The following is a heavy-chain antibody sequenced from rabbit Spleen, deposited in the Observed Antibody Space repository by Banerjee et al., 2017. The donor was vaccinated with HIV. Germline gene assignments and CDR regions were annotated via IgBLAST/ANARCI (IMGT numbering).Heavy chain of an antibody. V-gene: IGHV1S40*01. CDR3: ARDDSNAYAYSI. CDR1: GVSFSISSY. J-gene: IGHJ2*01. Sequence: QSLEESGGDLVKPGASLTLTCTASGVSFSISSYMCWVRQAPGKGLEWIACIYAGSTGSAYYATWAKGRFTVSKTSSTTVTLQMTSLTAADTATYFCARDDSNAYAYSIWGPGTLVTVS. D-gene: IGHD6-1*01. CDR2: IYAGSTGSA.